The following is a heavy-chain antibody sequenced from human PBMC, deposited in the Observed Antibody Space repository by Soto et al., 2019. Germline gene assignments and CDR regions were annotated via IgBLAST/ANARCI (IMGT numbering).Heavy chain of an antibody. Sequence: QITLKESGPTLVKPTQTLTLTCSFSGFSLTTRPVGVGWIRQSPGKALEWLAFAYWDDDNRYSPSLRSRLIVTKDTSKNQVVLTMTNMDPVDTATYYCAHRSSSGDWNGGYFDYWGQGILVIVSS. J-gene: IGHJ4*02. CDR1: GFSLTTRPVG. CDR3: AHRSSSGDWNGGYFDY. V-gene: IGHV2-5*02. CDR2: AYWDDDN. D-gene: IGHD2-21*02.